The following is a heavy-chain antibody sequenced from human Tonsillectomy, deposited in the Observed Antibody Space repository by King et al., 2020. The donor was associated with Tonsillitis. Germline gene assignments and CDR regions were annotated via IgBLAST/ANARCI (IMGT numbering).Heavy chain of an antibody. CDR1: GGSFSGYY. V-gene: IGHV4-34*01. CDR3: ARRMEYWYFDL. D-gene: IGHD2-15*01. Sequence: VQLQQWGAGLLKPSETLSLTCAVYGGSFSGYYWSWIRQPPGKGLEWIGEINHSGSTYYNPSLKSRVTISVDTSKNQFSLKLISVTAADTAVYYCARRMEYWYFDLWGRGTLVTVSS. J-gene: IGHJ2*01. CDR2: INHSGST.